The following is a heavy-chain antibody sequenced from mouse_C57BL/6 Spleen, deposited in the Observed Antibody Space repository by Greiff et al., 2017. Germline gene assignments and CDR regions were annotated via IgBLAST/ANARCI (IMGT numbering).Heavy chain of an antibody. CDR1: GYTFTDYY. CDR2: IYPGSGNT. Sequence: SGAELVRPGASVKLSCKASGYTFTDYYINWVKQRPGQGLEWIARIYPGSGNTYYNEKFKGKATLTAEKSSSTAYMQLSSLTSEDSAVYFCAREGHYYYGSSRFDYWGQGTTLTVSS. J-gene: IGHJ2*01. D-gene: IGHD1-1*01. CDR3: AREGHYYYGSSRFDY. V-gene: IGHV1-76*01.